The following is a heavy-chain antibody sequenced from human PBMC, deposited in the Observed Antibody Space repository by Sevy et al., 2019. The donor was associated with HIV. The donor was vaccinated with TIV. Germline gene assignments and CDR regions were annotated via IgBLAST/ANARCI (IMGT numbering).Heavy chain of an antibody. CDR3: ARWGGGLDV. V-gene: IGHV3-7*01. CDR2: INQHGSEK. D-gene: IGHD3-16*01. Sequence: GGSLRLSCAASTFTFNDYWMNWVRQAPGKGLEWVANINQHGSEKYFVDSVKGRFTIYRDNAKNSLYLQMNSLRAEETAVYYCARWGGGLDVWGQGTTVTVSS. J-gene: IGHJ6*02. CDR1: TFTFNDYW.